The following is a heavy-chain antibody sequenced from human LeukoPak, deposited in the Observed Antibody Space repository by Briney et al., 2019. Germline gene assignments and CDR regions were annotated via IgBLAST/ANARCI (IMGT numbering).Heavy chain of an antibody. D-gene: IGHD4-23*01. CDR2: ISQEGSER. V-gene: IGHV3-7*01. Sequence: GGSLRLSCAASGFIFSNYWMTWVRQAPGKGLEWVAHISQEGSERHYVDSVKDRLTISRDNAKNSLDLQMNSLRAEDTAVYYCARRRWNDYWGQGTLVTVSS. J-gene: IGHJ4*02. CDR1: GFIFSNYW. CDR3: ARRRWNDY.